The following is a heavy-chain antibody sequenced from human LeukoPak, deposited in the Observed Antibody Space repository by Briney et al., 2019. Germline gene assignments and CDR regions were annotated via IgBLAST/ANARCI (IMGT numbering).Heavy chain of an antibody. CDR3: ARSDDYGDYGHRKAIDI. V-gene: IGHV1-2*02. CDR2: INPNSGVT. J-gene: IGHJ3*02. D-gene: IGHD4-17*01. Sequence: ASVKVSCKASGYIFIGYYMHWVRQAPGQGLEWMGWINPNSGVTNYVQKFQGRVTMTRDTSISTAYMELSRLRSDDTAVYYCARSDDYGDYGHRKAIDIWGQGTMVTVSS. CDR1: GYIFIGYY.